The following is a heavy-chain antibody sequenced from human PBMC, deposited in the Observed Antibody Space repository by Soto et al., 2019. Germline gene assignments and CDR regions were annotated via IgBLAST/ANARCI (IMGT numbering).Heavy chain of an antibody. CDR2: IIDSGGST. V-gene: IGHV3-23*01. J-gene: IGHJ6*02. CDR1: GFTCSGCA. Sequence: GGSMRLSCAAAGFTCSGCAMGWVRQAPGKGLEWVSDIIDSGGSTYYADSVKGRFTISRDNSKSTLYLQMNSLRAEDTALYYCAKGRSYYYYYGVDVWGQGTTVTVSS. CDR3: AKGRSYYYYYGVDV.